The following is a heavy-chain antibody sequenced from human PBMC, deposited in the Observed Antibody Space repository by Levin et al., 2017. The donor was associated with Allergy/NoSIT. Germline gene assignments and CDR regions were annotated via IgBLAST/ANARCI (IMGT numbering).Heavy chain of an antibody. CDR1: GFTFSTYG. Sequence: PGGSLRLSCTASGFTFSTYGMHWVRQAPGKGPEWVAFIWYDGSNKYYTDSVKGRFTISRDNSRNTLYLQMNGLRPEDTSIYYCARLCSDFGIHYFDYWGQGTLVTVSS. CDR2: IWYDGSNK. V-gene: IGHV3-33*01. D-gene: IGHD4-17*01. CDR3: ARLCSDFGIHYFDY. J-gene: IGHJ4*02.